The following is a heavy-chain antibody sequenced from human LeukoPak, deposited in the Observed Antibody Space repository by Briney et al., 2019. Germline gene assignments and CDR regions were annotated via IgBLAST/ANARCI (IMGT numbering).Heavy chain of an antibody. CDR3: ARVGDRNYFGSGSLNY. J-gene: IGHJ4*02. CDR1: GGSIDSRSYY. V-gene: IGHV4-39*07. D-gene: IGHD3-10*01. Sequence: PSETLSLTCTVSGGSIDSRSYYRGWIRQPPGKGLEWIGSIYSSGSTYYNPSLKSRVTISVDTSKNQFSLKLSSVTAADTAVYYCARVGDRNYFGSGSLNYWGQGTLVTVSS. CDR2: IYSSGST.